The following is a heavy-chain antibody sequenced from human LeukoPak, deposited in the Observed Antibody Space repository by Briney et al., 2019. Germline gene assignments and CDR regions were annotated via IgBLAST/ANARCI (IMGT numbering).Heavy chain of an antibody. J-gene: IGHJ6*03. CDR2: GGSGGST. CDR1: GFIFSSYA. V-gene: IGHV3-23*01. Sequence: GGSLRLSCAASGFIFSSYAMSWVRQAPGKGLEWVSYGGSGGSTYYADSMKGRFTVSRDNSKSTLYLQMNSLTAEDTAVYYCAKMRGQYYHSYYMDAWGKGTTVTVSS. CDR3: AKMRGQYYHSYYMDA.